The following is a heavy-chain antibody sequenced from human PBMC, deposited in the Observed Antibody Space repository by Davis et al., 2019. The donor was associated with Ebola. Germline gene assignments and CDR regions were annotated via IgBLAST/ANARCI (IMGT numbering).Heavy chain of an antibody. Sequence: SLKISCAASGFTFDDYAMHWVRQAPGKGLEWVSGISWNSGSIGYADSVKGRFTISRDNSKNTLYLQMNSLRAEDTAVYYCARDYSSSPLWANWFDPWGQGTLVTVSS. V-gene: IGHV3-9*01. CDR2: ISWNSGSI. D-gene: IGHD6-6*01. CDR3: ARDYSSSPLWANWFDP. CDR1: GFTFDDYA. J-gene: IGHJ5*02.